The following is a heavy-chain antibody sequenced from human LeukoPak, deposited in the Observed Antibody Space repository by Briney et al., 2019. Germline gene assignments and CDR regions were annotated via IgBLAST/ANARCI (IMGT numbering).Heavy chain of an antibody. CDR1: GGSFSGYY. V-gene: IGHV4-34*01. CDR2: INHSGST. D-gene: IGHD3-22*01. J-gene: IGHJ4*02. CDR3: ARGPGYYESSGLIH. Sequence: SETLSLTCAVYGGSFSGYYWSWIRQPPGKGLEWIGEINHSGSTNYNPSLKSRVTISVDTSKNQFSLKLSSVTAADTAVYYCARGPGYYESSGLIHGGQGTLVTVSS.